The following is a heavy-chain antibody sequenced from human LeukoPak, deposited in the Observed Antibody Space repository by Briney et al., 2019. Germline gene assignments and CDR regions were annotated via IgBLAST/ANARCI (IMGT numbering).Heavy chain of an antibody. CDR2: MYYSGST. J-gene: IGHJ3*02. CDR3: ASSYYDILTGYPRDGAFDI. D-gene: IGHD3-9*01. Sequence: SSETLSLTCTVSGGSISSYYWSWIRQPPGKGLEWIGYMYYSGSTNYNPSLKSRVTISVDTSKNQFSLKLSSVTAADTAVYYCASSYYDILTGYPRDGAFDIWGQGTMVTVSS. CDR1: GGSISSYY. V-gene: IGHV4-59*01.